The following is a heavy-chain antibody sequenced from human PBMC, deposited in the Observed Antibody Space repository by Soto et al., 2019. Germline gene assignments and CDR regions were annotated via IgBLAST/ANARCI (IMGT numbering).Heavy chain of an antibody. J-gene: IGHJ4*02. D-gene: IGHD3-10*01. CDR2: IYYSGST. V-gene: IGHV4-61*01. CDR1: GGSVSSGSYY. CDR3: ARGAFGGSGSYYNLDY. Sequence: QVQLQESGPGLVKPSETLSLTCTVSGGSVSSGSYYWSWIRQPPGKGLEWIGYIYYSGSTNYNPSLKSRVTISVDTYKNQFSLKLSSVTAADTAVYYCARGAFGGSGSYYNLDYWGQGTLVTVSS.